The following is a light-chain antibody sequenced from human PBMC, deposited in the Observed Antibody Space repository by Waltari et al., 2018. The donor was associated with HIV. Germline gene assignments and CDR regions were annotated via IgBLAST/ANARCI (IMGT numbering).Light chain of an antibody. Sequence: DVVMTQSPLSLPVTLGQPASISCRSSQSLVYRDGNTYLIVFQQRPGQSPRRLIYKVSNRDSGVPDRFSGSGSGTDFTLKISRVEAEDVGVYYCMQGTYWPYTFGQGTKLKI. V-gene: IGKV2-30*01. CDR1: QSLVYRDGNTY. CDR3: MQGTYWPYT. CDR2: KVS. J-gene: IGKJ2*01.